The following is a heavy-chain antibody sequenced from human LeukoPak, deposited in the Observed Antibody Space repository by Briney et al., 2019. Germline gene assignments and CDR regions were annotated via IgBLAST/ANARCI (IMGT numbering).Heavy chain of an antibody. J-gene: IGHJ6*02. Sequence: PGGSLRLSCAASGFTFSSYAMSWVRQAPGKGLEWVSAISGSGGSTYYADSVKGRFTISRDNSKNTLYLQMNSLRAEDTAVYYCARGFRQWLVLDYYYGMDVWGQGTTVTVSS. CDR3: ARGFRQWLVLDYYYGMDV. V-gene: IGHV3-23*01. D-gene: IGHD6-19*01. CDR1: GFTFSSYA. CDR2: ISGSGGST.